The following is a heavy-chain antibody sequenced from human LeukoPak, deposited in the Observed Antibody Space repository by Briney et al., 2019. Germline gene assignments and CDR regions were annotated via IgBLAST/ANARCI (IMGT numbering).Heavy chain of an antibody. J-gene: IGHJ4*02. CDR1: GFTFSSYA. D-gene: IGHD3-9*01. CDR3: AKWGDYDVLTGYYVPDY. CDR2: ISGSGGST. Sequence: GGSLRLSCAASGFTFSSYAMSWVRQAPGKGLEWVSAISGSGGSTYYADSVKGRFTISRDNSKSTLYLQMNSLRAEDTALYYCAKWGDYDVLTGYYVPDYWGQGTLVTVSS. V-gene: IGHV3-23*01.